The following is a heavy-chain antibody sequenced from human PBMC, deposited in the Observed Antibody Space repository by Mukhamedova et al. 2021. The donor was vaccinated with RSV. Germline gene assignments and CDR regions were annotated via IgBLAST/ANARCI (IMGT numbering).Heavy chain of an antibody. J-gene: IGHJ6*03. CDR3: ARQLGSYYYYYMDV. V-gene: IGHV4-59*08. D-gene: IGHD7-27*01. Sequence: NPSLKSRVTISVDTSKNQFSLNLSSVTAADTAVYYCARQLGSYYYYYMDVWAKRPPVPVPS.